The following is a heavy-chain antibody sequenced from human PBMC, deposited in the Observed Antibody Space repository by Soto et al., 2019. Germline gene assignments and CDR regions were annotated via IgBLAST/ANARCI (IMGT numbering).Heavy chain of an antibody. J-gene: IGHJ5*02. D-gene: IGHD3-10*01. V-gene: IGHV6-1*01. Sequence: SQTLSLTCAISGDSVSSYSAAWNWIRQSPSGGLEWLGRTYYRSRFFSDYAESVKSRIIINQDTSKNQFSLQLKSVTPEDTAVYYCVRDRYSSSGWFDPWGQGTPVTVSS. CDR1: GDSVSSYSAA. CDR2: TYYRSRFFS. CDR3: VRDRYSSSGWFDP.